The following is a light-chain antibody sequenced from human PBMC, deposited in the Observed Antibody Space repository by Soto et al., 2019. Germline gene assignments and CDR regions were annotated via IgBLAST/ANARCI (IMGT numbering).Light chain of an antibody. J-gene: IGLJ2*01. CDR1: SSDVGGYNF. CDR2: DVN. Sequence: QSALTKPASMSGSPGQSITISCTGTSSDVGGYNFVSWYQQHPGKAPKLIIYDVNNRPSWVSNRFSGSKSGNTASLTISGLQAEDEADYYCSSYSSTSSVLFGGGTKLTVL. CDR3: SSYSSTSSVL. V-gene: IGLV2-14*03.